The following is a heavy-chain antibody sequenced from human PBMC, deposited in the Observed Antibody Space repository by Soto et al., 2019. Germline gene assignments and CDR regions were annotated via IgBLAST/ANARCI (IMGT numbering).Heavy chain of an antibody. Sequence: WETLSLTCAVSGYSISSGYYWGWIRQPPGKGLEWIGSIYHSGSTYYNPSLKSRVTISVDTSKNQFSLKLSSVTAADTAVYYCASSPTYYYDSSVYYFDYWGQGTLVTVSS. V-gene: IGHV4-38-2*01. CDR1: GYSISSGYY. J-gene: IGHJ4*02. CDR2: IYHSGST. D-gene: IGHD3-22*01. CDR3: ASSPTYYYDSSVYYFDY.